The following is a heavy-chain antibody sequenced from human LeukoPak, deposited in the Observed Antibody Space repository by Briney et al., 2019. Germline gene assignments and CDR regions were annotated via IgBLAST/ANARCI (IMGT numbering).Heavy chain of an antibody. CDR1: GYSFTSYW. CDR2: IYPGDSDI. J-gene: IGHJ4*02. D-gene: IGHD2-15*01. V-gene: IGHV5-51*01. CDR3: ARARYCSGGSCYAEY. Sequence: GESLKISRKGSGYSFTSYWIGWVRQMPGKGLEWMGIIYPGDSDIRYSPSFQGQVTISVDKSISTAYLQWSSLKASDTAMYYCARARYCSGGSCYAEYWGQGTLVTVSS.